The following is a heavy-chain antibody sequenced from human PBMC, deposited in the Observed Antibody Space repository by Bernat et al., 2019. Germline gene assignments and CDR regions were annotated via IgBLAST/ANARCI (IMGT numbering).Heavy chain of an antibody. CDR1: GFTFSSYA. V-gene: IGHV3-23*04. CDR2: ISGSGGST. D-gene: IGHD1-1*01. Sequence: VQLVESGGGVVQLGRSLRLSCAASGFTFSSYAMSWVRQAPGKGLEWVSAISGSGGSTYYADSVKGRFTISRDNSKNTLYLQMNSLRAEDTAVYYCAKDGPIGGKFDYWGQGTLVTVSS. J-gene: IGHJ4*02. CDR3: AKDGPIGGKFDY.